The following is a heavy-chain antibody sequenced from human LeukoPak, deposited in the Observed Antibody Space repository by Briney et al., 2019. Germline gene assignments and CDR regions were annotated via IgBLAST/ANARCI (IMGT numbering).Heavy chain of an antibody. D-gene: IGHD2-2*01. CDR1: GFTFSSYA. CDR3: AKDSRYCSSTSCYSASDY. V-gene: IGHV3-23*01. J-gene: IGHJ4*02. Sequence: PGGSLRLSCAASGFTFSSYAMSWVRQAPGKGLEWVSAISGSGGSTYYADSVKGRFTISRDNSKNTLYLQMNSLRAEDTAVYYCAKDSRYCSSTSCYSASDYWGQGTLATVSS. CDR2: ISGSGGST.